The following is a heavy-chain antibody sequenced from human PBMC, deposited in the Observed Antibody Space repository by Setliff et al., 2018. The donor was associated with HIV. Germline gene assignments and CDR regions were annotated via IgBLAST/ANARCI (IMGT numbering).Heavy chain of an antibody. Sequence: PSETLSLTCAVYGGSFSGYYWNWIRQAPRKGLEWIGEIDQTGRINYNPSLKSRVTMSVDTSKNQFSLKLESVTAADRGVYYCARSRLTWEIDFWGQGKLVTVSS. CDR2: IDQTGRI. CDR3: ARSRLTWEIDF. J-gene: IGHJ4*02. D-gene: IGHD1-26*01. V-gene: IGHV4-34*01. CDR1: GGSFSGYY.